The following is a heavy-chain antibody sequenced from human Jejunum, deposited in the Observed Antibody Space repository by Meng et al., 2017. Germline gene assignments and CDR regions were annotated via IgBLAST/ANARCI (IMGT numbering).Heavy chain of an antibody. Sequence: EVQLVESGGGLGQPGGFLRLSCAASGFTFSSKWMHWVRQAPGKGLVWVSRIRSDGSSTGYADSVKGRFTISRDNAKNTLYLQMNSLRAEDTAVYYCAQTDYFHYWGQGTLVTVSS. V-gene: IGHV3-74*01. CDR3: AQTDYFHY. J-gene: IGHJ4*02. CDR2: IRSDGSST. CDR1: GFTFSSKW.